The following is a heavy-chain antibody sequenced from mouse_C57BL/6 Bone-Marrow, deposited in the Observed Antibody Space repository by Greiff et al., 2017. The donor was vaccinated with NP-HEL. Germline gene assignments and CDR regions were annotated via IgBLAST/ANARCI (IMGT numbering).Heavy chain of an antibody. CDR1: GFSLTSYG. CDR2: IWRGGST. V-gene: IGHV2-5*01. J-gene: IGHJ3*01. D-gene: IGHD1-1*01. Sequence: VQLVESGPGLVQPSQSLSITCTVSGFSLTSYGVHWVRQSPGKGLEWLGVIWRGGSTDYNAAFMSRLSITKDNSKSQVFFKMNSLQADDTAIYYCAKNKNYGSRTVPAFAYWGQGTLVTVSA. CDR3: AKNKNYGSRTVPAFAY.